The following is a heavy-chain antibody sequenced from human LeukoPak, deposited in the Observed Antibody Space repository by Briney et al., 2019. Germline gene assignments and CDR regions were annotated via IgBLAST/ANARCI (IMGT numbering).Heavy chain of an antibody. J-gene: IGHJ4*02. CDR2: ITTSGHM. D-gene: IGHD6-13*01. V-gene: IGHV3-69-1*01. Sequence: GGSLRLSCAASGFTFSAYAMNWVRQAPGKGLEWVSSITTSGHMYYADSVKGRSTISRDNAKNSLHLQMNSLRAEDTAVYYCARDPAADDYWGQGTQVIVSS. CDR1: GFTFSAYA. CDR3: ARDPAADDY.